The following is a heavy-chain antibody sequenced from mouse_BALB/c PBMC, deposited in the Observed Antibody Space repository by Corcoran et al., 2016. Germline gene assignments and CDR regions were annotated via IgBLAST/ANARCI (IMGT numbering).Heavy chain of an antibody. D-gene: IGHD2-1*01. J-gene: IGHJ4*01. CDR2: INPNDDST. CDR1: GYTFPDYN. Sequence: EVQLQQFGAELVKPGPSVTISCRASGYTFPDYNRDWVKQRHGKGLEWIGGINPNDDSTSYNQKSKGKATLTVDKSSSTAYMERRSLTSEDAAVYYCARGVYGNYKYAMYYCGQGTAATVSS. V-gene: IGHV1-18*01. CDR3: ARGVYGNYKYAMYY.